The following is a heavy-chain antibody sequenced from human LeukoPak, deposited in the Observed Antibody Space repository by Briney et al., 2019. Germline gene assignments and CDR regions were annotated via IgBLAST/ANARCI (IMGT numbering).Heavy chain of an antibody. D-gene: IGHD3-22*01. Sequence: PGGSVRLSCAASGFTFDDYGMSWVRQAPGKGLEWVSGINWNGGSTGYADSVKGRFTISRDNAKNSLYLQMNSLRAEDAALYYCARGVDSSGYWYYFDYWGQGTLVTVSS. CDR1: GFTFDDYG. J-gene: IGHJ4*02. CDR2: INWNGGST. CDR3: ARGVDSSGYWYYFDY. V-gene: IGHV3-20*04.